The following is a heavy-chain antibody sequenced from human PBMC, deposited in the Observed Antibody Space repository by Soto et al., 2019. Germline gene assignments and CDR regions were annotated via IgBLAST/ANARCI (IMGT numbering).Heavy chain of an antibody. Sequence: QVQLQQWGAGLLKPSETLSLTCAVYGGSFSGYYWSWIRQPPGKGLVWIGENNHSGSTNYNPSLKSRVTISVDTSKNQFSLKLSSVTAADTVVYYCASVGYYDSSGYTHVDDYWGQGTLVTVSS. J-gene: IGHJ4*02. CDR3: ASVGYYDSSGYTHVDDY. CDR1: GGSFSGYY. CDR2: NNHSGST. D-gene: IGHD3-22*01. V-gene: IGHV4-34*01.